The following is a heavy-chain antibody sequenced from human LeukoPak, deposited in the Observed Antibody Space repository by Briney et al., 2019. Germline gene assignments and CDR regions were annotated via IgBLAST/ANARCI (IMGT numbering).Heavy chain of an antibody. Sequence: ASVKVSCKASGYTFTNYGVSWVRQAPGQGLEWMGWISASNGNTNYAQSLQNRVTMTTDTSTSTAYMELRGLRSDDTAVYYCARDRAVVVIAAPGYWGQGTLVTVSS. CDR2: ISASNGNT. J-gene: IGHJ4*02. CDR3: ARDRAVVVIAAPGY. V-gene: IGHV1-18*01. D-gene: IGHD2-15*01. CDR1: GYTFTNYG.